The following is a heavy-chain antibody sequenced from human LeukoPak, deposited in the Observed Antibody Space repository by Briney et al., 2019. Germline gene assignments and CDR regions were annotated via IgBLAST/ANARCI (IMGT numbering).Heavy chain of an antibody. V-gene: IGHV1-69*05. D-gene: IGHD1-1*01. Sequence: SVKVSCKASGDSFGTYGITWVRQAPGEGLERMGGFNPIFGSAQYAQKFQGRVTITMDVSARTVYMELSSLRSEDTAVYYCAREISTTDTGDDYWGQGTLVTVSS. J-gene: IGHJ4*02. CDR2: FNPIFGSA. CDR1: GDSFGTYG. CDR3: AREISTTDTGDDY.